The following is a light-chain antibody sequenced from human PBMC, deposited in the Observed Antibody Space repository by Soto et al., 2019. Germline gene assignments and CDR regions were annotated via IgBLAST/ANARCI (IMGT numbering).Light chain of an antibody. J-gene: IGLJ2*01. Sequence: QSVLTQSASVSGSPGQSITISCTGTSNDIGGYNYVSWYQHHPGKAPKLMIYEVSNRPSGVSNRFSGSKSGNTASLTISGLQTEDEADYYCTSYTSISTLIFGGGTKVTVL. V-gene: IGLV2-14*01. CDR3: TSYTSISTLI. CDR1: SNDIGGYNY. CDR2: EVS.